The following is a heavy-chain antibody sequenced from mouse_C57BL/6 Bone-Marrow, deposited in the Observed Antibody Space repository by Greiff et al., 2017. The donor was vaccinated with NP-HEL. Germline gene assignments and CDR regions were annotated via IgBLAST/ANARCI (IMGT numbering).Heavy chain of an antibody. CDR3: ARYGDDSWEWFAY. CDR2: IRNKANGYTT. J-gene: IGHJ3*01. Sequence: EVHLVESGGGLVQPGGSLSLSCAASGFTFTDYYMSWVRQPPGKALEWLGFIRNKANGYTTEYSASVKGRFTISRDNSQSILYLQMNALRAEDSATYYGARYGDDSWEWFAYWGQGTLVTVSA. V-gene: IGHV7-3*01. D-gene: IGHD2-13*01. CDR1: GFTFTDYY.